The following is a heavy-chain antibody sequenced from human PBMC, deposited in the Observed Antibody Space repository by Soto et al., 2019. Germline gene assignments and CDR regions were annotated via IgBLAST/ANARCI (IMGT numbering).Heavy chain of an antibody. CDR3: ARVPWQWLGGYAFDI. CDR1: GGSINSYY. D-gene: IGHD6-19*01. Sequence: PSETLSLTCTVSGGSINSYYWSWIRQPPGKGLEWIGYIYYSGSTNYNPSLKSRATISVDTSKNQFTLKLSSVTAADTAVYYCARVPWQWLGGYAFDIWGQGTKVTVSS. J-gene: IGHJ3*02. V-gene: IGHV4-59*01. CDR2: IYYSGST.